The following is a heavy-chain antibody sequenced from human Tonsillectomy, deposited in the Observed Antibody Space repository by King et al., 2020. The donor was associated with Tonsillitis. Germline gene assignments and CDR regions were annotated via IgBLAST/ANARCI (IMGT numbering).Heavy chain of an antibody. CDR2: IYYSGST. CDR1: GGSISSDS. V-gene: IGHV4-59*01. CDR3: ARLTYSSGWYYFDD. D-gene: IGHD6-19*01. Sequence: QLQESGPGLVKPSETLSLTCTVSGGSISSDSWSWIRQPPGKGLEWSGYIYYSGSTNYNPSLKSRVTISVSTSKIQFSLKLSSVTAADTAVYYCARLTYSSGWYYFDDWGQGTLVTVSS. J-gene: IGHJ4*02.